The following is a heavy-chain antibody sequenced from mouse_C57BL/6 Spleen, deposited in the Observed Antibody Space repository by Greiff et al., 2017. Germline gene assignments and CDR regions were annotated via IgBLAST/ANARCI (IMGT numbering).Heavy chain of an antibody. Sequence: EVHLVESGGGLVQSGRSLRLSCATSGFTFSDFYMEWVRQAPGKGLEWIAASRNKANDYTTEYSASVKGRFIVSRDTSQSILYLQMNALRAEDTAIYYCARGKLGFDYWGQGTTLTVSS. D-gene: IGHD4-1*01. V-gene: IGHV7-1*01. CDR2: SRNKANDYTT. CDR1: GFTFSDFY. CDR3: ARGKLGFDY. J-gene: IGHJ2*01.